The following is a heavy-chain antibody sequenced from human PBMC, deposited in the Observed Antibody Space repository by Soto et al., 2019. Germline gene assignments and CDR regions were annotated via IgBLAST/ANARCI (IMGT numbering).Heavy chain of an antibody. CDR2: INGDGTHR. CDR1: GFTFNKYW. V-gene: IGHV3-74*01. J-gene: IGHJ4*02. D-gene: IGHD3-16*01. Sequence: EVQLVESGGGLVQPGGSLILSCATSGFTFNKYWIHWVLQAPGEWLVWVSRINGDGTHRDYAESVRGRFSISRDFAQSTVFLQMNSLKDEDTAVYYCARLVVGEGDFWGQGIQVSVSS. CDR3: ARLVVGEGDF.